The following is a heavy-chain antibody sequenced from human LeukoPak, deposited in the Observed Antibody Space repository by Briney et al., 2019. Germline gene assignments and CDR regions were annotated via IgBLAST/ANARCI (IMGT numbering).Heavy chain of an antibody. CDR1: GGTFSSYA. V-gene: IGHV1-69*13. D-gene: IGHD4-23*01. CDR3: ARETVVSRTGGFDD. Sequence: EASVKVSCKASGGTFSSYAISWVRQAPGQGLEWMGGIIPIFGTANYAQKFQGRVTITADESTSTAYMELCSLRSEDTAVYYCARETVVSRTGGFDDWGQGTLVTVSS. CDR2: IIPIFGTA. J-gene: IGHJ4*02.